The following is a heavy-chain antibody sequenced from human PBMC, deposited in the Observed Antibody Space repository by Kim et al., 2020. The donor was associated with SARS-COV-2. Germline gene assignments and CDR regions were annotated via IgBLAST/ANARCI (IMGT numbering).Heavy chain of an antibody. V-gene: IGHV3-23*03. CDR3: ARLTGFCRRGTCNFDS. J-gene: IGHJ4*02. D-gene: IGHD3-3*01. Sequence: DSVKGRFPISRDNSQNTLYLQMDSLRAEDTAVYYCARLTGFCRRGTCNFDSWGQGTLVTVSS.